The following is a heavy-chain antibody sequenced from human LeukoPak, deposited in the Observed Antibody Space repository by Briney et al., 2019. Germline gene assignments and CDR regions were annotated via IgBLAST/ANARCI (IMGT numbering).Heavy chain of an antibody. V-gene: IGHV4-61*08. J-gene: IGHJ5*02. Sequence: SETLSLTCTVSGDSISSGDYYWSWIRQPPGKGLEWIGYIYYSGSTNYNPSLKSRVTISVDTSKNQFSLKLSSVTAADTAVYYCARSVVPAANLGGWFDPWGQGTLVTVSS. CDR1: GDSISSGDYY. CDR2: IYYSGST. D-gene: IGHD2-2*01. CDR3: ARSVVPAANLGGWFDP.